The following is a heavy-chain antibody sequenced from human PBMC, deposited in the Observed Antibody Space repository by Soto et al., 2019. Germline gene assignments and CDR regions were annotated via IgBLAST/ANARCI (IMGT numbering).Heavy chain of an antibody. CDR2: ISAYNGNT. CDR1: GYTFTSYG. Sequence: QVQLVQSGAEVKKPGASVKVSCKASGYTFTSYGISWVRQAPGQGLEWMGWISAYNGNTNYAQKLQGRVTMTTDTSTSTAYMELRRLRSDDTAVYYCARDAGDIVVVPAAIDAFDIWGQGTMVTVSS. V-gene: IGHV1-18*01. D-gene: IGHD2-2*01. J-gene: IGHJ3*02. CDR3: ARDAGDIVVVPAAIDAFDI.